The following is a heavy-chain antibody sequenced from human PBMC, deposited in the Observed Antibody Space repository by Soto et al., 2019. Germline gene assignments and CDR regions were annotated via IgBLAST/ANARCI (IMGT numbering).Heavy chain of an antibody. Sequence: QVQLQESGPGLVKPSETLSLTCTVSGVSITSHYWTWIRQPPGKGLEWIGNIHYSGSTNYSPSLTGRVIISVATSENQSSLKLSSVTTADTAVYYCTVGGAGHPFDYWGQGTLVTVSS. CDR3: TVGGAGHPFDY. CDR2: IHYSGST. CDR1: GVSITSHY. V-gene: IGHV4-59*11. J-gene: IGHJ4*02. D-gene: IGHD3-16*01.